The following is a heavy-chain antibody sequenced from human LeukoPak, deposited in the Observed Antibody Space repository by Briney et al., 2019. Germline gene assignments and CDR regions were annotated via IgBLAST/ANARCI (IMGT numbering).Heavy chain of an antibody. CDR2: INHSGST. Sequence: SETLSLTCAVYGGSFSGYYWSWIRQPPGKGLEWIGEINHSGSTNYNPSLKSRVTISVDTSKNQFSLKLSSVTAADTAVYYCARGPPEDYWGQGTLVTVSS. CDR3: ARGPPEDY. V-gene: IGHV4-34*01. J-gene: IGHJ4*02. CDR1: GGSFSGYY.